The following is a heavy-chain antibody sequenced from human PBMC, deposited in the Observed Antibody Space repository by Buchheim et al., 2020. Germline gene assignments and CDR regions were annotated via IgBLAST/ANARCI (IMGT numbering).Heavy chain of an antibody. J-gene: IGHJ4*02. Sequence: QLQLQESGPGLVKPSETLSLTCTVSGGSISSSSYYWGWIRQPPGKGLEWIGCIFYSGSTSYNPSLQSRVTISVDTSNNQFSLKLSSVTAADTAVYYCARISGSYWYWGQGTL. V-gene: IGHV4-39*07. D-gene: IGHD1-26*01. CDR2: IFYSGST. CDR3: ARISGSYWY. CDR1: GGSISSSSYY.